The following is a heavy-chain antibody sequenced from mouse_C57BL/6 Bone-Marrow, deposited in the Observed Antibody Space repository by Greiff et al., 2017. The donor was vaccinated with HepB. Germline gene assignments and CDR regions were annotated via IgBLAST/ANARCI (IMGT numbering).Heavy chain of an antibody. CDR3: ASPITTVVEDYAMDY. D-gene: IGHD1-1*01. CDR1: GFSLTSYG. V-gene: IGHV2-2*01. J-gene: IGHJ4*01. CDR2: IWSGGST. Sequence: VKVEESGPGLVQPSQSLSITCTVSGFSLTSYGVHWVRQSPGKGLEWLGVIWSGGSTDYNAAFISRLSISKDNSKSQVFFKMNSLQADDTAIYYCASPITTVVEDYAMDYWGQGTSVTVSS.